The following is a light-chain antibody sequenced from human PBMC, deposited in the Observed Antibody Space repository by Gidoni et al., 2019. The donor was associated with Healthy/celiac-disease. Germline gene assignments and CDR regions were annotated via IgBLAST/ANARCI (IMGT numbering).Light chain of an antibody. CDR2: GAS. V-gene: IGKV3-20*01. J-gene: IGKJ1*01. CDR3: QQYGSSTWT. CDR1: QSVSSSY. Sequence: EIVLMQSPGTLSLSPGERATLSCRARQSVSSSYLAWYQQKPGQAPRRLIYGASSRATGIPDRFSGSGSGTDFTLTISRLEPKDFAVYYCQQYGSSTWTFGQGTKVEIK.